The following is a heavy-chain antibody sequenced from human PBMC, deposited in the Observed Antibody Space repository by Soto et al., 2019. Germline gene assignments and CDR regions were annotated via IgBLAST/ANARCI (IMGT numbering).Heavy chain of an antibody. Sequence: PGGPLRLSCAASGFTFSSYARHWVRQAPGKGLEWVAVISYDGSNKYYADSVKGRFTISRDNSKNTLYLQMNSLRAEDTAVYYCARDCSGYYYPQYCFDYWGQGTLVTVSS. CDR2: ISYDGSNK. D-gene: IGHD3-22*01. CDR3: ARDCSGYYYPQYCFDY. V-gene: IGHV3-30-3*01. CDR1: GFTFSSYA. J-gene: IGHJ4*02.